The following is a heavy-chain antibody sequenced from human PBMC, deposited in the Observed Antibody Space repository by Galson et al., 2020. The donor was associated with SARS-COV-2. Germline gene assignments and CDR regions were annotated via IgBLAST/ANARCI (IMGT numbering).Heavy chain of an antibody. CDR3: AREWGDINSSVFDY. D-gene: IGHD2-21*01. J-gene: IGHJ4*02. V-gene: IGHV1-46*04. CDR2: INPRGDLK. Sequence: ASVKVSCKASGYTFISFYIHWVRQAPGQGLEWMGVINPRGDLKSYAQKLRGRVTVTRDMSTQTVYMELSSLTSEDTAVYYCAREWGDINSSVFDYWGQGSLVVVSS. CDR1: GYTFISFY.